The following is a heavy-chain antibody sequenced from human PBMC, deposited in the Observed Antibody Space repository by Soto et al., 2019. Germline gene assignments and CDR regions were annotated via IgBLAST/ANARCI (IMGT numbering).Heavy chain of an antibody. Sequence: QVQLVQSGAEVKEPGSSVKVSCKATGDLFNNYAFNWVRQAPGQGLEWMGRISPLFSTTNYAQKFQGRVTIGADELTTSGYLEVSNLESEDTAMYYWAASSSVAAAGYFKFWGQGTLVTVSP. J-gene: IGHJ4*02. CDR2: ISPLFSTT. CDR3: AASSSVAAAGYFKF. CDR1: GDLFNNYA. D-gene: IGHD6-13*01. V-gene: IGHV1-69*01.